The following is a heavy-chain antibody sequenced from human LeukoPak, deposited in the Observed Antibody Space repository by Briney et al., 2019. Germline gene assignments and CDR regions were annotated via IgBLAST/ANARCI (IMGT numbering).Heavy chain of an antibody. CDR2: INSDGSST. CDR1: GFTFSSYW. D-gene: IGHD6-13*01. Sequence: PGGSLRLSCAASGFTFSSYWMHWVRQAPGKGLVWVSRINSDGSSTTYADSVKGRFTISRDNAKNTLYLQMNSLRAEDTAVYYCARVIAAAGIFDYWGQGTLVTVSS. J-gene: IGHJ4*02. CDR3: ARVIAAAGIFDY. V-gene: IGHV3-74*01.